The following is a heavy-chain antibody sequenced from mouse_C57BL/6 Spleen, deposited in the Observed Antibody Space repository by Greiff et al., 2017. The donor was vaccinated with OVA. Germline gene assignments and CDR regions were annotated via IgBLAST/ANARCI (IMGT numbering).Heavy chain of an antibody. J-gene: IGHJ3*01. CDR1: GYSITSGYY. Sequence: EVQLQQSGPGLVKPSQSLSLTCSVTGYSITSGYYWNWIRQFPGNKLEWMGYISYDGSNNYNPSLKNRISITRDTSKNQFCLKLNAVTTEDTATYYCARGGETGFAYWGQGTLVTVSA. CDR2: ISYDGSN. V-gene: IGHV3-6*01. CDR3: ARGGETGFAY.